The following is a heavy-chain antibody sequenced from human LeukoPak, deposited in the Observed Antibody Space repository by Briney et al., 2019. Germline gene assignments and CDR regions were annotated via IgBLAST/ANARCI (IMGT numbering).Heavy chain of an antibody. CDR3: AKDGYSSGWYSGYFDY. CDR1: GFTFSSYG. D-gene: IGHD6-19*01. Sequence: GGSLRLSCAASGFTFSSYGMHWVRQAPGKGLEWVAFIRYDGSNKYYAGSVKGRFTMSRDNSKDTLYLQMNSLRAEDTAVYYCAKDGYSSGWYSGYFDYWGQGTLVTVSS. CDR2: IRYDGSNK. J-gene: IGHJ4*02. V-gene: IGHV3-30*02.